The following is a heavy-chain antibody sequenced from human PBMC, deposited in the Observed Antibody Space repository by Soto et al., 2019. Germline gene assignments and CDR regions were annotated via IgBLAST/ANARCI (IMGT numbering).Heavy chain of an antibody. CDR1: GGTFSNYA. V-gene: IGHV1-3*01. CDR3: ARGPMTTVTTAFYFDY. Sequence: ASVKVSCKVSGGTFSNYAIDWVRLAPGHGLEWMGWIVAGIGTTKYSQKFQGGATFTGDASATTAYLELSSLRSEDTAVYYCARGPMTTVTTAFYFDYWGQGTLVTVS. D-gene: IGHD4-17*01. J-gene: IGHJ4*02. CDR2: IVAGIGTT.